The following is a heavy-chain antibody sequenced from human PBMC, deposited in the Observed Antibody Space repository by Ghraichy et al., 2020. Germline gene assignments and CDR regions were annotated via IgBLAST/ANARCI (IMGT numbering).Heavy chain of an antibody. Sequence: GGSLRLSCAASGFTFSSYSMNWVRQAPGKGLEWVSSISSSSSYIYYADSVKGRFTISRDNAKNSLYLQMNSLRAEDTAVYYCAREEGVVVGADYYYYGMDVWGQGTTVTVSS. D-gene: IGHD2-2*01. CDR1: GFTFSSYS. J-gene: IGHJ6*02. V-gene: IGHV3-21*01. CDR2: ISSSSSYI. CDR3: AREEGVVVGADYYYYGMDV.